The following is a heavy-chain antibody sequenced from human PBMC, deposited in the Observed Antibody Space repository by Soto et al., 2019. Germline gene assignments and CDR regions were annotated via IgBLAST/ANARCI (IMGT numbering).Heavy chain of an antibody. Sequence: SETLSLTCDVYGGSLDNSYSFWGWIRQHPGKGLEFIGSVYYSGGAYYNPSLKSRVTVSVDTSKNQLSLRVNSVTAADTAVYYCLIVVEAAPRHTYFDFWCQGXLVTVSS. CDR3: LIVVEAAPRHTYFDF. J-gene: IGHJ4*02. CDR1: GGSLDNSYSF. D-gene: IGHD3-22*01. V-gene: IGHV4-39*01. CDR2: VYYSGGA.